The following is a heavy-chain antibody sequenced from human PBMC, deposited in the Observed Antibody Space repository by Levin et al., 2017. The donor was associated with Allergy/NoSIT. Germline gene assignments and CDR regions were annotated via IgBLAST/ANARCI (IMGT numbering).Heavy chain of an antibody. CDR3: ARDGGGGSYY. Sequence: HPGESLKISCAASGFTFSSNWMSWVRQAPGKGLEWVANIKQDGSEKYYVDSVKGRFTISRDNAKNSLYLQMNSLRAEDTAVYYCARDGGGGSYYWGQGTLVTVSS. V-gene: IGHV3-7*01. D-gene: IGHD2-21*01. CDR1: GFTFSSNW. CDR2: IKQDGSEK. J-gene: IGHJ4*02.